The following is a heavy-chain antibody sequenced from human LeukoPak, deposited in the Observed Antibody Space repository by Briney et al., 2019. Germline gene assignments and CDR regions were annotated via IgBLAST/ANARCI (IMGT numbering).Heavy chain of an antibody. CDR1: GGSISSGSYY. CDR3: VKDNGRWFDP. CDR2: IYTSGST. D-gene: IGHD1-26*01. J-gene: IGHJ5*02. V-gene: IGHV4-61*02. Sequence: SETLSLTCTVSGGSISSGSYYWSWIRQPAGKGLEWIGRIYTSGSTNYNPSLKSRGTISVDTSKNQFSLKLSSVTAADTAIYYCVKDNGRWFDPWGQGTLVIVSS.